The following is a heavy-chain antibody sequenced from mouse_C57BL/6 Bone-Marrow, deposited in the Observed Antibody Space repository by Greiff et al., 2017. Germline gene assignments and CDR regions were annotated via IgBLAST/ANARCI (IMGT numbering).Heavy chain of an antibody. Sequence: EVKLVEPGGGLVQPGGSMKLSCVASGFTFSNYWMNWVRQSPEKGLEWVAQIRLKSDNYATNYAESVKGRFTISRDDSKSISYLQMDNLRAEDTGIYYCTAGPYWGQGTLVTVSA. D-gene: IGHD3-1*01. CDR3: TAGPY. J-gene: IGHJ3*01. CDR2: IRLKSDNYAT. CDR1: GFTFSNYW. V-gene: IGHV6-3*01.